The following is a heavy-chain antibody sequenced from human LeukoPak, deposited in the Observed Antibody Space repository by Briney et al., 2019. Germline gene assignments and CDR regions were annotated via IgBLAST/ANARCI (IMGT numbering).Heavy chain of an antibody. J-gene: IGHJ3*02. Sequence: GGSLRLSCAASGFTVSNMYMTWVRQAPGKGLEWVSLIYGDGRTSYADSVKGRFTISRDNAKNSLYLQMNSLRAEDTAVYYCASNIVVVVAVDAFDIWGQGTMVTVSS. CDR3: ASNIVVVVAVDAFDI. CDR2: IYGDGRT. D-gene: IGHD2-15*01. CDR1: GFTVSNMY. V-gene: IGHV3-53*01.